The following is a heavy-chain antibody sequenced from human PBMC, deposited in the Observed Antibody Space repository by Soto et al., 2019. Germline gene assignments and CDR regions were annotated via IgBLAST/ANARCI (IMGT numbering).Heavy chain of an antibody. D-gene: IGHD6-13*01. CDR3: ARRAWTYSSSWLPSCFDP. J-gene: IGHJ5*02. CDR2: IYYSGST. Sequence: QLQLQESGPGLVKPSETLSLTCTVSGGSISSSSYYWGWIRQPPGKGLEWIGSIYYSGSTYYNPSLKSRVTISVDTSNNQCSRKLSSVTAADTAVYYCARRAWTYSSSWLPSCFDPWGQGTLVTVSS. CDR1: GGSISSSSYY. V-gene: IGHV4-39*01.